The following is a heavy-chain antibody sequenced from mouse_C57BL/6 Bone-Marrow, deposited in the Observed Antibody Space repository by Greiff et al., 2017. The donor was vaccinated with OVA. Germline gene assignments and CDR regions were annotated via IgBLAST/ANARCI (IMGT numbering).Heavy chain of an antibody. CDR1: GYTFTSYD. V-gene: IGHV1-85*01. CDR3: ARDYYGSSYDYAKDD. Sequence: QVQLQQSGPELVKPGASVKLSCKASGYTFTSYDINWVKQRPGQGLEWIGWIYPRDGSTKYNAKFKGKATLTVDTSSITAYMELHSLTSEDSAVFLCARDYYGSSYDYAKDDWGQGTSVTVSS. J-gene: IGHJ4*01. D-gene: IGHD1-1*01. CDR2: IYPRDGST.